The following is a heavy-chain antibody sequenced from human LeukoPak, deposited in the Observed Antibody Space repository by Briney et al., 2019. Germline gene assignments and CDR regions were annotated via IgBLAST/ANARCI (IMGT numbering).Heavy chain of an antibody. CDR1: GFTVSGNY. D-gene: IGHD6-19*01. Sequence: GGSLRLSCAASGFTVSGNYMSWVRQAPGKGLEWVSVIYSGGSTYYADSVKGRFTISRDNSKNTLYLQMNSLRAEDTAVYYCARDQSSVAGTTYNWFDPWGQGTLVTVSS. CDR2: IYSGGST. CDR3: ARDQSSVAGTTYNWFDP. J-gene: IGHJ5*02. V-gene: IGHV3-66*01.